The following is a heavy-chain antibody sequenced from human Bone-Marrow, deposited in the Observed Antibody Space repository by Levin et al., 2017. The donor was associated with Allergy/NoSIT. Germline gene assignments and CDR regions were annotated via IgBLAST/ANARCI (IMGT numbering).Heavy chain of an antibody. CDR3: ARRTQVYGPNWFDS. D-gene: IGHD2/OR15-2a*01. J-gene: IGHJ5*01. V-gene: IGHV2-5*02. CDR1: GFSLSTPGVG. Sequence: ESGPTLVKPTQTLTLTCTFSGFSLSTPGVGVGWIRQPPGNALEWLALIYWDDDKRYSPSLKSRLTITKDTSKNQVALTMTNMDPVDTGTYFCARRTQVYGPNWFDSWGQGTPVTVSS. CDR2: IYWDDDK.